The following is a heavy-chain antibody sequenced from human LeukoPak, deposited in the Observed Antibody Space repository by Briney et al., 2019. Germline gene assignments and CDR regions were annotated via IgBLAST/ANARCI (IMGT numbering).Heavy chain of an antibody. V-gene: IGHV3-48*03. Sequence: PGGSLRLSCAASGFTFSSYEMNWVRQPPGKGLEWVSYISSNGSTVYYADSVTGRFTISRDDAKNSLYLQMNSLRAEDTAIYYCATTRGLWWFDPWGQGTLVTVSS. CDR3: ATTRGLWWFDP. D-gene: IGHD3/OR15-3a*01. CDR2: ISSNGSTV. J-gene: IGHJ5*02. CDR1: GFTFSSYE.